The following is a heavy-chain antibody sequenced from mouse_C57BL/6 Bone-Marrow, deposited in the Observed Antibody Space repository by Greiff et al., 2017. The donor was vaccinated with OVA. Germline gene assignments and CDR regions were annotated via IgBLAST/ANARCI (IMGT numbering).Heavy chain of an antibody. J-gene: IGHJ3*01. CDR2: IDPENGDT. V-gene: IGHV14-4*01. Sequence: VQLQQSGAELVRPGASVKLSCTASGFNIKDDYMHWVKQRPEQGLEWIGWIDPENGDTEYASKFQGKATITADSSSNTAYLQLSSLTSEDTAVYYCTTWGIYYGSSSFAYWGQGTLVTVSA. CDR1: GFNIKDDY. CDR3: TTWGIYYGSSSFAY. D-gene: IGHD1-1*01.